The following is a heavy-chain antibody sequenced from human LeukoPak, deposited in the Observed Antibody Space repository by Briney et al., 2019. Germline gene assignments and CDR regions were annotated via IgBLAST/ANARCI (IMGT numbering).Heavy chain of an antibody. CDR1: GGSISSYY. V-gene: IGHV4-59*01. Sequence: PSETLSLTCTVSGGSISSYYSSWIRQPPEKGLERVGYIYYSGSTNYNPSLKSRVTISVDTSKNQFSLKLSSEDAADYAVENYSTALRGHSTSCYDYWGQGTLVIVSS. D-gene: IGHD2-2*01. J-gene: IGHJ4*02. CDR2: IYYSGST. CDR3: STALRGHSTSCYDY.